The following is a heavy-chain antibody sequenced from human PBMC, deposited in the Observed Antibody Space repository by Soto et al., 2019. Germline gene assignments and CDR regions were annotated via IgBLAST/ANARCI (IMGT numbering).Heavy chain of an antibody. Sequence: TLSLTCTVSGGSISSYYWSWIRQPPGKGLEWIGYIYYSGSTNYNPSLKSRVTISVDTSKNQFSLKLSSVTAADTAVYYCARFDAEYSRSWYPDYGGQGTLVTVSS. CDR2: IYYSGST. CDR3: ARFDAEYSRSWYPDY. J-gene: IGHJ4*02. V-gene: IGHV4-59*01. CDR1: GGSISSYY. D-gene: IGHD6-13*01.